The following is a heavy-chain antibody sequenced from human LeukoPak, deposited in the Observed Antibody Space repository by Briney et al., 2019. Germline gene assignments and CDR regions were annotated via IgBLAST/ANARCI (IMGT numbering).Heavy chain of an antibody. CDR3: ASFNYYDSSGYYLNFDY. CDR1: GGSISSGSYY. CDR2: IYTSEST. V-gene: IGHV4-61*02. Sequence: SQTLSLTCTVSGGSISSGSYYWSWIRQPAGKGLEWIGRIYTSESTNYNPSLKSRVTISVDTSKNQFSLKLSSVTAADTAVYYCASFNYYDSSGYYLNFDYWGQGTLVTVSS. D-gene: IGHD3-22*01. J-gene: IGHJ4*02.